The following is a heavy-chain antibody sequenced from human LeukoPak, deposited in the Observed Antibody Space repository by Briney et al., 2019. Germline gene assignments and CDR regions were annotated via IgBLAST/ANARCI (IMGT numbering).Heavy chain of an antibody. J-gene: IGHJ5*02. CDR3: ARRTVDSSGYYWFDP. CDR2: IYPGNSDT. D-gene: IGHD3-22*01. CDR1: GSIFTTYW. V-gene: IGHV5-51*01. Sequence: GESLQISLQGSGSIFTTYWVGWVRPVRAKGLELMGIIYPGNSDTRYSPSFQGQVIISADKSISTAYLQWSSLKASDTAMYYCARRTVDSSGYYWFDPWGQGTLVTVSS.